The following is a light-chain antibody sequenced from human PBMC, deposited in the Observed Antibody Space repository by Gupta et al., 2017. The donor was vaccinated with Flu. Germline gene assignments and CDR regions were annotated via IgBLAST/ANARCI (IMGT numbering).Light chain of an antibody. V-gene: IGLV1-47*01. Sequence: SVLTKPPSASRPPGPSVHIPCYGSRANIRSYSVFWYQHFPGRAPTLLIYNNNQRPSGVPDRFSGSKSDTSASLAISGLRPEDEADYYCSAWDDSLSGCFGGGTRLTVL. CDR2: NNN. CDR1: RANIRSYS. J-gene: IGLJ2*01. CDR3: SAWDDSLSGC.